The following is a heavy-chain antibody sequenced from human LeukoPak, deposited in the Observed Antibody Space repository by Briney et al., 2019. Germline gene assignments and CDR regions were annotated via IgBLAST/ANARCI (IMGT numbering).Heavy chain of an antibody. J-gene: IGHJ5*02. CDR2: MNPNSGNT. CDR1: GGTFSSYA. CDR3: ARAKFPMTTVTNNWFDP. Sequence: ASVKVSCKASGGTFSSYAISWVRQAPGQGLEWMGWMNPNSGNTGYAQKFQGRVTMTRNTSISTAYMELSSLRSEDTAVYYCARAKFPMTTVTNNWFDPWGQGTLVTVSS. V-gene: IGHV1-8*02. D-gene: IGHD4-17*01.